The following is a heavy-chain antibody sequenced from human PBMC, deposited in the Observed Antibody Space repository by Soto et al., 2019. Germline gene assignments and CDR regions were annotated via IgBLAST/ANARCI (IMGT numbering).Heavy chain of an antibody. CDR3: ARSMLGRFLEWSSFDP. Sequence: QVQLVQSGAEVKKPGSSVKVSCKASGGTFSSYTISWVRQAPGQGLEWMGRIIPILGIANYAQKLQGRVTITADKSTSTAYMELSSLRSEDTAVYYCARSMLGRFLEWSSFDPWGQGTLVTVSS. CDR1: GGTFSSYT. J-gene: IGHJ5*02. D-gene: IGHD3-3*01. CDR2: IIPILGIA. V-gene: IGHV1-69*02.